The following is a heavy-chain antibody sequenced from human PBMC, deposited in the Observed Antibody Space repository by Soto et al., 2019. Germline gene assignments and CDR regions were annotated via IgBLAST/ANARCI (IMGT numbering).Heavy chain of an antibody. CDR2: INHSGST. CDR1: GGSFSGYY. D-gene: IGHD2-15*01. J-gene: IGHJ4*02. V-gene: IGHV4-34*01. Sequence: QVQLQQWGAGLLKPSETLSLTCAVYGGSFSGYYWSWIRQPPGKGLEWIGEINHSGSTNYNPYLKSRVTISVDTSKNQFYLKLSSVTAADTAVYYCAREGYCSGGSCYSRTLDYWGQGTLVTVSS. CDR3: AREGYCSGGSCYSRTLDY.